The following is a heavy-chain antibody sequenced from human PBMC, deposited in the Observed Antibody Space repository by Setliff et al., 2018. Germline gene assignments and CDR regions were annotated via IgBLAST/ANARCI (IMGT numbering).Heavy chain of an antibody. V-gene: IGHV4-59*01. J-gene: IGHJ6*02. CDR2: IQKSGGT. D-gene: IGHD3-10*01. Sequence: SETLSLTCNVSGVSISNYYWSWIRQPPGKGLECIGYIQKSGGTNYNPSLKSRVTISVDTSTNQFSLKLRSMTAADTAVYYCARLSWDGLRYHGLDVWGQGTTVTVSS. CDR1: GVSISNYY. CDR3: ARLSWDGLRYHGLDV.